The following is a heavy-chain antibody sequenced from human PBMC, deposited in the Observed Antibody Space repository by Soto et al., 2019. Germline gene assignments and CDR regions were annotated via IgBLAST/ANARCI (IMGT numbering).Heavy chain of an antibody. CDR3: AHRLGSRGSFDN. CDR2: IYWNDDK. Sequence: QITLKESGPTLVKPTETLTLTCTFSGLSLTRSGVGVGWIRQPPGKAPECLALIYWNDDKRYSPFLESRLTITKDTSKNQVVLTMTNMDPVDTATYFSAHRLGSRGSFDNWGQGLLVTVSS. CDR1: GLSLTRSGVG. D-gene: IGHD6-25*01. J-gene: IGHJ4*02. V-gene: IGHV2-5*01.